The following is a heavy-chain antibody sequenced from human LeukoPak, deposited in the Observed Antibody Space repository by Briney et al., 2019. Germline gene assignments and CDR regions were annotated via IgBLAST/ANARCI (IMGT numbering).Heavy chain of an antibody. CDR3: ARGAAAGIIWFDP. CDR1: GGSISSGGYY. V-gene: IGHV4-31*03. J-gene: IGHJ5*02. Sequence: PSETLSLTCTVSGGSISSGGYYWSWIRQHPGKGLERIGYIYYSGSTYYNPSLKSRVTISLDTSKNQFSLKLSSVTAADTAVYYCARGAAAGIIWFDPWGQGTLVTVSS. CDR2: IYYSGST. D-gene: IGHD6-13*01.